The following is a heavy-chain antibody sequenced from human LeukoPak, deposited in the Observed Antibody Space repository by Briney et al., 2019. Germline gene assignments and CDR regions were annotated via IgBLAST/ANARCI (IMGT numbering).Heavy chain of an antibody. CDR1: GGSISSSNW. CDR3: ARLNYYYDSSGSRAEYFQH. Sequence: SGTLSLTCAVSGGSISSSNWWSRVRPPPGKGLEWIGEICHSGSTNYKPSLNSRVTISVYTSKNQFSLKLSSVPAADTAVYYCARLNYYYDSSGSRAEYFQHWGQGTLVTVSS. CDR2: ICHSGST. V-gene: IGHV4-4*02. J-gene: IGHJ1*01. D-gene: IGHD3-22*01.